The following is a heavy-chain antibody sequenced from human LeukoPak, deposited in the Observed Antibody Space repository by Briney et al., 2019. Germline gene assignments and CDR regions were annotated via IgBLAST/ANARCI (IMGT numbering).Heavy chain of an antibody. CDR1: GDTFTSYD. D-gene: IGHD3-3*01. J-gene: IGHJ4*02. CDR2: MNPTSGNT. V-gene: IGHV1-8*03. CDR3: ARNYYDFWSGHEEFDY. Sequence: ASLKVSCKASGDTFTSYDSNWVRQATGQGLEWMGWMNPTSGNTGYAQKFQGRVTITRNTSISTAYMELSSLRSEDTAVYYCARNYYDFWSGHEEFDYWGQGTLVTVSS.